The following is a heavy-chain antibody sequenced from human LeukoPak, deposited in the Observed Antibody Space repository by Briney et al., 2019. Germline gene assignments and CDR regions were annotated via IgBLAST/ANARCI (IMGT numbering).Heavy chain of an antibody. V-gene: IGHV3-21*01. D-gene: IGHD3-16*01. CDR3: GRAFPPLRTSSAGDL. CDR1: GFTFSDYD. Sequence: GGSLRLSCSTSGFTFSDYDMNWVRQAPGKGLEWVSSISGLSSYTYYGESVKGRFSISRDNAKNSLYLQMNSLGAEDTATYYCGRAFPPLRTSSAGDLWGQGILVTVSS. CDR2: ISGLSSYT. J-gene: IGHJ4*02.